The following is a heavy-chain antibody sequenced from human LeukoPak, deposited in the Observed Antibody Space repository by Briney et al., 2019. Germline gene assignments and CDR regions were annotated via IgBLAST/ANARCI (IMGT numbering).Heavy chain of an antibody. CDR2: ISSSGSTI. Sequence: GGSLRLSCAASGFTFSSCEMNWVGQAPGKGLEWVSYISSSGSTIYYADSVKGRFTISRDNAKNSLYLQMNSLRAEDTAVYYCARQTSGYSGYDYLANYYYGMDVWGQGTTVTVSS. V-gene: IGHV3-48*03. J-gene: IGHJ6*02. D-gene: IGHD5-12*01. CDR3: ARQTSGYSGYDYLANYYYGMDV. CDR1: GFTFSSCE.